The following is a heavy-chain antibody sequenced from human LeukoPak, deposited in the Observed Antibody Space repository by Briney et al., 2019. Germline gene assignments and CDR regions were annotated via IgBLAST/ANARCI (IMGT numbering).Heavy chain of an antibody. CDR2: ISYDGSNK. J-gene: IGHJ4*02. CDR1: GFTFSSYG. Sequence: GGTLRLSCAASGFTFSSYGMHWVRQAPGTGLECVGIISYDGSNKYYADSVKGRFTISRDNAKNTLYLQMNSLRAEDTAVYYCAKAHCGGDCYLFDYWGQGTLVTVSS. V-gene: IGHV3-30*18. CDR3: AKAHCGGDCYLFDY. D-gene: IGHD2-21*02.